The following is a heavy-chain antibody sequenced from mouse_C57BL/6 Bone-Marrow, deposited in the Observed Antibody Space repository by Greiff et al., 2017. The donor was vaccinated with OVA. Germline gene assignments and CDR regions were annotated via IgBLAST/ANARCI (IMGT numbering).Heavy chain of an antibody. J-gene: IGHJ2*01. V-gene: IGHV1-15*01. CDR1: GYTFTDYE. CDR3: TRSGYGYY. CDR2: IDPETGGT. Sequence: VQLQQSGAELVRPGASVTLSCKASGYTFTDYEMHWVKQTPVHGLEWIGAIDPETGGTAYNQKFKGKAILTADKSSSTAYMELRSLTSEDSAVFYCTRSGYGYYWGQGTTLTVSS. D-gene: IGHD2-10*02.